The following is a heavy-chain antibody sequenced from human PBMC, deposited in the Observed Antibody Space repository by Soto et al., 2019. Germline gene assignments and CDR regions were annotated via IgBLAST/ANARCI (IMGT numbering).Heavy chain of an antibody. CDR2: IYYSGRT. D-gene: IGHD6-19*01. CDR3: ASLSGWFDY. V-gene: IGHV4-39*07. Sequence: WVRQAPGKGLEWIGSIYYSGRTYYSPSLKSRLTISVDTSKNQFSLKLSSVTAADTAVYYCASLSGWFDYWGQGTLVTVSS. J-gene: IGHJ4*02.